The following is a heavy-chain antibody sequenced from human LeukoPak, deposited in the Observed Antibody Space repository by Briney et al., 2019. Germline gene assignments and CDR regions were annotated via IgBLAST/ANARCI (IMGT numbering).Heavy chain of an antibody. CDR1: GFTFSSYA. CDR3: ATQWELHPAF. D-gene: IGHD1-26*01. V-gene: IGHV3-48*01. Sequence: GGSLRLSCAASGFTFSSYAMSWVRQAPGKGLEWVSYITRSSSARYYADAVKGRFTISRDNAKNSLHLQMNSLRAEDTAVYYCATQWELHPAFWGQGTLVTVSS. CDR2: ITRSSSAR. J-gene: IGHJ4*02.